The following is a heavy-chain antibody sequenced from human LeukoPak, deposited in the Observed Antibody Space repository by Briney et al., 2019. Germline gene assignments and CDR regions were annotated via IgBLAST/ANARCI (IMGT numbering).Heavy chain of an antibody. V-gene: IGHV1-69*13. Sequence: SVKVSCEASGGTFSSYAISWVRQAPGQGLEWMGGIIPIFGTANYAQKFQGRVTITADESTSTAYMELSSLRSEDTAVYYCASNYDILTGYYSYYFDYWGQGTLVTVSS. CDR1: GGTFSSYA. CDR2: IIPIFGTA. CDR3: ASNYDILTGYYSYYFDY. J-gene: IGHJ4*02. D-gene: IGHD3-9*01.